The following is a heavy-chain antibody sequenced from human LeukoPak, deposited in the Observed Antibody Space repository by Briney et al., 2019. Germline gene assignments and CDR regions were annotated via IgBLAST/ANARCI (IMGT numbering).Heavy chain of an antibody. D-gene: IGHD3-22*01. J-gene: IGHJ4*02. Sequence: GGSLRLSCAASGFTFSSYAMIWVRQAPGKGLEWVSGISGSVGSTYYADSVKGRFTISGDNSKNTVHLQMNSLRAEDTAVYYCAKDRGRYYDSSGFYWGYYFDSWGQGILVTVST. CDR2: ISGSVGST. CDR3: AKDRGRYYDSSGFYWGYYFDS. V-gene: IGHV3-23*01. CDR1: GFTFSSYA.